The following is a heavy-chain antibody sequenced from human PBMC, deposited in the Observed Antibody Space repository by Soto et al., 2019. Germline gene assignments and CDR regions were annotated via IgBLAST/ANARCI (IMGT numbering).Heavy chain of an antibody. V-gene: IGHV5-10-1*01. J-gene: IGHJ4*02. CDR1: GYSFTSYW. CDR2: IDPSDSYT. CDR3: ASAGAGYSGFTAYDY. Sequence: PGESLKISCKGSGYSFTSYWISWVRQMPGKGLEWMGRIDPSDSYTNYSPSFQGHVTISADKSISTAYLQWSSLKASDTAMYYCASAGAGYSGFTAYDYWGQGTLLTVSS. D-gene: IGHD5-12*01.